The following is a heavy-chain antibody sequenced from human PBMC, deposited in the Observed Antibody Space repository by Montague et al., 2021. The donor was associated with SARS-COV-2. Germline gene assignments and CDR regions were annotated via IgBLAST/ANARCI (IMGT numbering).Heavy chain of an antibody. CDR2: IYPGDSDT. Sequence: QSGAEVKKPGESLTISCNASGYIFTKYWIGWVRQMPGKGLEWMGIIYPGDSDTRYSPSFQGQVTMSVDKSISTAYLQWSRLKVSDTAIYFCARVRPHGGSLPPGGFDPWGQGTLVSVAS. CDR3: ARVRPHGGSLPPGGFDP. J-gene: IGHJ5*02. V-gene: IGHV5-51*03. CDR1: GYIFTKYW. D-gene: IGHD3-16*01.